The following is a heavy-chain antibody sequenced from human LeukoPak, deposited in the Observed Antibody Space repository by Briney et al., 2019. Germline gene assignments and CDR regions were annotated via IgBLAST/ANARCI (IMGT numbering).Heavy chain of an antibody. CDR2: IRYDGSNK. J-gene: IGHJ4*02. Sequence: GGSLRLSCAASGFTFSSYGMHWVRQAPGKGLEWVAFIRYDGSNKYYADSVKGRFTISRDNSKNTLYLQMNSLRAEDTAVYYCARDLITIFGFFDYWGQGTLVTVSS. CDR3: ARDLITIFGFFDY. D-gene: IGHD3-3*01. CDR1: GFTFSSYG. V-gene: IGHV3-30*02.